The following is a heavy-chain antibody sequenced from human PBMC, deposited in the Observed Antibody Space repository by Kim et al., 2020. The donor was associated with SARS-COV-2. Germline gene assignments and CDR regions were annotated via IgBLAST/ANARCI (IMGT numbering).Heavy chain of an antibody. J-gene: IGHJ3*02. Sequence: AQKFQGRVTMTRDTSISTAYMELSRLRSDDTAVYYCARGLDSSSPDAFDIWGQGTMVTVSS. D-gene: IGHD6-6*01. CDR3: ARGLDSSSPDAFDI. V-gene: IGHV1-2*02.